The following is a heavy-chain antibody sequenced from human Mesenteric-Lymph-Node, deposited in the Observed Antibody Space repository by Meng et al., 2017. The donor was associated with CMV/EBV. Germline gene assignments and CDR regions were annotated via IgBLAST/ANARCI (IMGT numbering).Heavy chain of an antibody. CDR1: GFTFSGYG. Sequence: GESLKISCAASGFTFSGYGMHWVRQSPGKGLEGVAYIRYGGNPDYYADSVKGRFTISRDNAKNSLYLQMNSLRAEDTAVYYCARARDDFWSGYRYYFDYWGQGTLVTVSS. D-gene: IGHD3-3*01. CDR2: IRYGGNPD. J-gene: IGHJ4*02. V-gene: IGHV3-30*02. CDR3: ARARDDFWSGYRYYFDY.